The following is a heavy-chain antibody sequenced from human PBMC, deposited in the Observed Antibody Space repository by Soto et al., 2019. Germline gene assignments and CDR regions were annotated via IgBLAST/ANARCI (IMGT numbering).Heavy chain of an antibody. V-gene: IGHV1-2*02. CDR3: AREPATAKPEGVDF. Sequence: ASVKVSCKASGYTFTSYDINWVRQATGQGLEWMGWMNPNSGGTKYAPKFQGGVTMTRDTSITTAYMELSRLRSGGTAVYYCAREPATAKPEGVDFWGQGTLVTVSS. D-gene: IGHD1-1*01. J-gene: IGHJ4*02. CDR1: GYTFTSYD. CDR2: MNPNSGGT.